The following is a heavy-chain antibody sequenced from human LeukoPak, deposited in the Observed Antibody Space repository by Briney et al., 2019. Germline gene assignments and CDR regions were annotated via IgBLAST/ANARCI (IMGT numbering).Heavy chain of an antibody. CDR1: GGSISSYY. CDR3: ARDQGYDFWSGYTDNYYYYGMDV. Sequence: SETLSLTCTVSGGSISSYYWSWIRQPAGKGLEWFGRIYTSGSTNYNPSLKSRVTMSVDTSKNQFSLKLSSVTAADTAVYYCARDQGYDFWSGYTDNYYYYGMDVWGQGTTVTVSS. J-gene: IGHJ6*02. CDR2: IYTSGST. D-gene: IGHD3-3*01. V-gene: IGHV4-4*07.